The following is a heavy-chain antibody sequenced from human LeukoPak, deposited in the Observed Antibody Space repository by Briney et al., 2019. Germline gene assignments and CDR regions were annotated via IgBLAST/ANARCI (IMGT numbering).Heavy chain of an antibody. CDR1: GFTFSSYA. D-gene: IGHD3-10*01. J-gene: IGHJ4*02. Sequence: PGGSLRLYCAASGFTFSSYAMSWVRQAPGKGLEWVSAISGSGGSTYYADSVKGRFTISRDNSKNTLYLQMNSLRAEDTAVYYCARVWFGELGPSDYWGQGTLVTVSS. CDR3: ARVWFGELGPSDY. V-gene: IGHV3-23*01. CDR2: ISGSGGST.